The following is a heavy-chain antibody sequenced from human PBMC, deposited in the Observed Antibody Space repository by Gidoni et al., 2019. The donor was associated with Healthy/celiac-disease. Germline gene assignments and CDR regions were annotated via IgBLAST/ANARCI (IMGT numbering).Heavy chain of an antibody. D-gene: IGHD3-22*01. J-gene: IGHJ5*02. Sequence: QVQLQESGPGLVKPSETLSLTCTVSGGSISSYYWSWIRQPPGKGLEWIGYIYYSGSTNYNPSLKSRVTISVDTSKNQFPLKLSSVTAADTAVYYCARELLNYYDSSGYYYGDWFDPWGQGTLVTVSS. V-gene: IGHV4-59*01. CDR2: IYYSGST. CDR3: ARELLNYYDSSGYYYGDWFDP. CDR1: GGSISSYY.